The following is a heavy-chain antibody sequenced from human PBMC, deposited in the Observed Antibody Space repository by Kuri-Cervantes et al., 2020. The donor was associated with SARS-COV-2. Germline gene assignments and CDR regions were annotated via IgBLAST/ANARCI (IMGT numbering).Heavy chain of an antibody. J-gene: IGHJ4*02. Sequence: SETLSLTCAVSGYSISSGYYWGWIRQPPGKGLEWIGIIYHRGSSYYNPSLRSRVTVSVDTSKNQFSLKLSSVTAADTAVYYCARDLRSGSFDYWGQGTLVTVSS. CDR2: IYHRGSS. CDR3: ARDLRSGSFDY. D-gene: IGHD3-10*01. V-gene: IGHV4-38-2*02. CDR1: GYSISSGYY.